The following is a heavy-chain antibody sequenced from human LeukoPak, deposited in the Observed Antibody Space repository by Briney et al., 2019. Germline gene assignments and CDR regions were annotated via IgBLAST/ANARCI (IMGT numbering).Heavy chain of an antibody. CDR3: ARHPYSGSYHFDY. CDR1: AYTFTSYY. Sequence: ASVKLSCTASAYTFTSYYMHWVRQAPGQGLEWMGIINPSGGSTSYAQKFQGRVTMTRDTSISTAYMELSRLTSDDTAVYYCARHPYSGSYHFDYWGQGTLVTVSS. CDR2: INPSGGST. D-gene: IGHD1-26*01. J-gene: IGHJ4*02. V-gene: IGHV1-46*01.